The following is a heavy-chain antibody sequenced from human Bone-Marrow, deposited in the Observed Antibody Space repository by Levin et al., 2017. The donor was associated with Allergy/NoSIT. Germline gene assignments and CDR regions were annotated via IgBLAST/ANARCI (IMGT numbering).Heavy chain of an antibody. CDR1: GFTFRIYS. J-gene: IGHJ4*02. V-gene: IGHV3-21*01. CDR3: ARDVDTSELFDC. Sequence: GESLKISCTVSGFTFRIYSINWVRQAPGKGLEWVSSISSSGSDMYYVDSVKGRFTISRDNAKNSLTLQMNSLRAEDTAVYYCARDVDTSELFDCWGQGTLVTVAS. CDR2: ISSSGSDM. D-gene: IGHD3-22*01.